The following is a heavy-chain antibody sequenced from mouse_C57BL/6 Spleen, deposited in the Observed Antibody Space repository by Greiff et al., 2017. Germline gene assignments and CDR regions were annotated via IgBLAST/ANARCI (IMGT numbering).Heavy chain of an antibody. D-gene: IGHD3-3*01. V-gene: IGHV1-4*01. CDR3: ARWLGNYFDY. CDR2: INPSSGYT. Sequence: QVQLKQSGAELARPGASVKMSCKASGYTFTSYTMHWVKQRPGQGLEWIGYINPSSGYTKYNQKFKDKATLTADKSSSTAYMQLSSLTSEDSAVYYCARWLGNYFDYWGQGTTLTVSS. CDR1: GYTFTSYT. J-gene: IGHJ2*01.